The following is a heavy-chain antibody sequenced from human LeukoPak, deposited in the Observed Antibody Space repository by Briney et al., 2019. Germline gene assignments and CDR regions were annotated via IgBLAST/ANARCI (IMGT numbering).Heavy chain of an antibody. J-gene: IGHJ3*02. D-gene: IGHD3-10*01. CDR2: ISYDGTNK. V-gene: IGHV3-30*03. CDR3: ARDRYFGSDGFDI. CDR1: GFTFRSYG. Sequence: PGRSLRLSCAASGFTFRSYGIHWVRQAPGKGLEWVAVISYDGTNKYYADSVKGRFTISRDNSKNTVFLEMNSLRAEDTAVYHCARDRYFGSDGFDIWGPGTMVIVSS.